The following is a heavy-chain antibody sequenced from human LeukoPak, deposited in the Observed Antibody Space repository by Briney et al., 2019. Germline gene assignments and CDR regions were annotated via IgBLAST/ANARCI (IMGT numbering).Heavy chain of an antibody. CDR3: AKDQGGSYHPFDY. D-gene: IGHD1-26*01. CDR2: ISGSGGST. J-gene: IGHJ4*02. V-gene: IGHV3-23*01. Sequence: GGSLRLSCAASEFSFGSNYMTWVRQAPGKGLEWVSAISGSGGSTYYADSVKGRFTISRDNSKNTLYLQMNSPRAEDTAVYYCAKDQGGSYHPFDYWGQGTLVTVSS. CDR1: EFSFGSNY.